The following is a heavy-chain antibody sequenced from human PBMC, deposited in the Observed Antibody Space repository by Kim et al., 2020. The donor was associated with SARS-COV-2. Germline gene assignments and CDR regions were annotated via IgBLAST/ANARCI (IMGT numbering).Heavy chain of an antibody. CDR3: ASRGSYDSSGYYYYYFDY. CDR1: GGTFSSYA. CDR2: IIPIFGTA. V-gene: IGHV1-69*13. D-gene: IGHD3-22*01. Sequence: SVKVSCKASGGTFSSYAISWVRQAPGQGLEWMGGIIPIFGTANYAQKFQGRVTITADESTSTAYMELSSLRSEDTAVYYCASRGSYDSSGYYYYYFDYWGQGTLVTVSS. J-gene: IGHJ4*02.